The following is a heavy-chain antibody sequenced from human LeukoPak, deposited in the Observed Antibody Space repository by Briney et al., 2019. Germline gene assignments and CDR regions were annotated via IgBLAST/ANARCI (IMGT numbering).Heavy chain of an antibody. CDR1: GGSFSGYY. D-gene: IGHD6-19*01. CDR2: INHSGST. Sequence: SETPSLTCAVYGGSFSGYYWSWIRQPPGKGLEWIGEINHSGSTNYNPSLKSRVTISVDTSKNQFSLKVSSVTAADTAVYYCARYRIAVTGENFDFWGQGILVTVSS. CDR3: ARYRIAVTGENFDF. V-gene: IGHV4-34*01. J-gene: IGHJ4*02.